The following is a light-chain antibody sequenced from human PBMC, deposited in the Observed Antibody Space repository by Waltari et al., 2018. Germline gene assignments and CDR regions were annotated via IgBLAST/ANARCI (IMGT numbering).Light chain of an antibody. J-gene: IGLJ2*01. CDR2: QDN. CDR1: KLGEKY. CDR3: QAWDGSTLI. Sequence: SYEVTQPPSVSVSPGQAASITYSGDKLGEKYVYGYQQKPGQSPVLVLYQDNRRPSGIPERFSGSNSNSGNTATLTISGTQAMDEADYHCQAWDGSTLIFGGGTKLTVL. V-gene: IGLV3-1*01.